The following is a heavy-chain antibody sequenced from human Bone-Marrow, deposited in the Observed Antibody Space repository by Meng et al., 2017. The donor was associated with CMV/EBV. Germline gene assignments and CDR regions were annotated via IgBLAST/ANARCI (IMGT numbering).Heavy chain of an antibody. CDR1: GGSISSSSYY. CDR2: IYYSGST. D-gene: IGHD3-22*01. CDR3: ARHDSDSSGYYHDRDAFDI. V-gene: IGHV4-39*01. J-gene: IGHJ3*02. Sequence: ESLKISCTVSGGSISSSSYYWGWIRQPPGKGLEWIGSIYYSGSTYYNPSLKSRVTISVDTSKNQFSLKLSSVTAADTAVYYCARHDSDSSGYYHDRDAFDIWGQGTMVPVSS.